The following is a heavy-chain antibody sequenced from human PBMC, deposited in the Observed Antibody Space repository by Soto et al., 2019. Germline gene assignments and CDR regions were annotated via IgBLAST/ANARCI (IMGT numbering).Heavy chain of an antibody. Sequence: PGGSLSLSCAASGCTFSSYSMNWVRQAPGKGLVWVSYISSSSSTIYYADSVKGRFTISRDNAKNSLYLQMNSLRAEDTAVYYCAKLGYCSSTSCPPNWFDPWGQGTLVTVSS. CDR3: AKLGYCSSTSCPPNWFDP. CDR1: GCTFSSYS. J-gene: IGHJ5*02. CDR2: ISSSSSTI. V-gene: IGHV3-48*01. D-gene: IGHD2-2*01.